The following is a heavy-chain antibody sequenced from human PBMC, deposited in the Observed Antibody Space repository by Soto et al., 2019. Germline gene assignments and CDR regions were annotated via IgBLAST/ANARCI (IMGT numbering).Heavy chain of an antibody. CDR3: ARDSVDIVLVPAAANYHYYYGMDV. D-gene: IGHD2-2*01. Sequence: PGGSLRLSCAASGFTFSSYAMHWVRQAPGKGLEWVAVISYDGSNKYYADSVKGRFTISRDNSKNTLYLQMNSLRAEDTAVYYCARDSVDIVLVPAAANYHYYYGMDVWGQGTTVTVSS. CDR1: GFTFSSYA. CDR2: ISYDGSNK. V-gene: IGHV3-30-3*01. J-gene: IGHJ6*02.